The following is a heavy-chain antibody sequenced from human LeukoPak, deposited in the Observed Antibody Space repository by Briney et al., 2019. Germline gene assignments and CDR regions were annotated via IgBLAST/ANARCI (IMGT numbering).Heavy chain of an antibody. D-gene: IGHD5-12*01. J-gene: IGHJ4*02. CDR3: ARGGYSFDY. CDR1: GFTFTQYW. V-gene: IGHV3-7*01. Sequence: GGSLRLSCVASGFTFTQYWMTWVRQAPGKGLEWVARLHPDGSERNYVGSVEGRFTVFGDNAKSSLFLQMHRLRVEDTAVYYCARGGYSFDYLGQGTLVTVPS. CDR2: LHPDGSER.